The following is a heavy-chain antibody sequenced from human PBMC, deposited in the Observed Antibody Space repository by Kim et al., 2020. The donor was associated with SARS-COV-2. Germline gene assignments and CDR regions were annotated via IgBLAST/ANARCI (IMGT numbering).Heavy chain of an antibody. D-gene: IGHD3-10*01. CDR3: ATIGDMVRGVRGGYYYYYGMDV. J-gene: IGHJ6*02. Sequence: ASVKVSCKVSGYTLTELSMHWVRQAPGKGLEWMGGFDPEDGETIYAQKFQCRVTMTEDTSTDTAYMELSSLRSEDTAVYYCATIGDMVRGVRGGYYYYYGMDVWGQGTTVPVSS. V-gene: IGHV1-24*01. CDR2: FDPEDGET. CDR1: GYTLTELS.